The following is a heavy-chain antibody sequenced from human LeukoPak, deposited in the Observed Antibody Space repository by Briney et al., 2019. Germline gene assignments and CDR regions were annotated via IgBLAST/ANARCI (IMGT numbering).Heavy chain of an antibody. Sequence: SETLSLTCTVSGGSISSSSYYWGWIRQPPGKGLEWIGNIYYSGSTYYNPSLKSRVTISVDTSKNQFSLKLRSVNAAATAVYYCARVNGRNYYFDYCGPGTLVTASS. D-gene: IGHD4-23*01. CDR3: ARVNGRNYYFDY. CDR2: IYYSGST. CDR1: GGSISSSSYY. J-gene: IGHJ4*02. V-gene: IGHV4-39*07.